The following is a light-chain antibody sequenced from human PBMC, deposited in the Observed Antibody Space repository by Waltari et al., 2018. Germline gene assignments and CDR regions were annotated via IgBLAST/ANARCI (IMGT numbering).Light chain of an antibody. J-gene: IGLJ2*01. CDR1: NIESKS. V-gene: IGLV3-21*01. CDR3: LSRDTSSTRL. CDR2: YDS. Sequence: SYVLTQPPSVSVAPGETATITCGGNNIESKSVHWYRQRPGQAPVLVISYDSDRPSGIPERFSGSTSGNTASLTITGAQAEDEADYYCLSRDTSSTRLFGGGTRLTV.